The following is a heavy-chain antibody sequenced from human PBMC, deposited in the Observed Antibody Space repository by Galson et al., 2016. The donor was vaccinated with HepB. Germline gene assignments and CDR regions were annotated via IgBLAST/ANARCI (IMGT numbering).Heavy chain of an antibody. J-gene: IGHJ4*02. D-gene: IGHD1-1*01. Sequence: TLSLTCTVSGDSISSGRYYWSWIRHYPGKGLEWIGYIYYTETTSYNPSLKSRIVISIDTSKDQFSLNLSSVTAADTALYYCARVSSTGPALINYFDFWGQGTLVTVSS. CDR3: ARVSSTGPALINYFDF. CDR1: GDSISSGRYY. V-gene: IGHV4-31*03. CDR2: IYYTETT.